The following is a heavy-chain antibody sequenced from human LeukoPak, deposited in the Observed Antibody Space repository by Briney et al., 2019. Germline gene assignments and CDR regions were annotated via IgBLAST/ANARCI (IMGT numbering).Heavy chain of an antibody. Sequence: PSETLSLTCAVYGGSFSGYYWSWIRQPPGKRLEWIGEIDHSGSTNYNPSLKSRVTISVDTSKNQFSLKLSSVTAADTAVYYCARVKTSQQQLVRFYNWFDPWGQGTLVTVSS. J-gene: IGHJ5*02. CDR1: GGSFSGYY. CDR2: IDHSGST. D-gene: IGHD6-13*01. CDR3: ARVKTSQQQLVRFYNWFDP. V-gene: IGHV4-34*01.